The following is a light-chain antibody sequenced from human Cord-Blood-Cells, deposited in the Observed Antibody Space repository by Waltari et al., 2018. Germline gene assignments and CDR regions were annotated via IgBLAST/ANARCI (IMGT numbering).Light chain of an antibody. V-gene: IGKV4-1*01. Sequence: DIVMTQSPDSLAVSLGERATINCKSSQSVLYSSNNKNYLAWYQQKPGQPPKLLIYWASTRASGVPDRFSGSGSGTDLTLTISSLQAEDVAVYYCQQYYSTLTFGGGTKVEIK. CDR2: WAS. CDR3: QQYYSTLT. J-gene: IGKJ4*01. CDR1: QSVLYSSNNKNY.